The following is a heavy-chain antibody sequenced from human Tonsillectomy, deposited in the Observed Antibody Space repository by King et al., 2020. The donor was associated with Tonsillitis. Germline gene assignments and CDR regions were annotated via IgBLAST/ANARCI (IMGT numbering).Heavy chain of an antibody. V-gene: IGHV1-18*01. J-gene: IGHJ6*03. D-gene: IGHD2-2*01. CDR1: GYTFTRYG. CDR3: ASDPRHCSTTSCYGKFYYYYSMDV. CDR2: ISPYNGNT. Sequence: VQLVESGAEVKKPGASVKVSCKASGYTFTRYGISWVRQAPGQGLEWMGWISPYNGNTNYAQKLQGRVTMTTDTSTSTAYMELRSLRFDDTAVYYCASDPRHCSTTSCYGKFYYYYSMDVWGKGTTVTVSS.